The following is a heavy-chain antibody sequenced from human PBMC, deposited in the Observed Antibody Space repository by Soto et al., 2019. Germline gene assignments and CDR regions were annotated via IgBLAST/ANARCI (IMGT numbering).Heavy chain of an antibody. CDR1: GFTFNTYW. J-gene: IGHJ6*02. V-gene: IGHV3-7*05. Sequence: GGSLRLSCAASGFTFNTYWMTWIRQAPGKGLEWVANIKQDGSETYYVDSVKGRFTISRDNAKNSLYLQMNSLRAEDTAVYYCARDRGLLWFGDYYYYYGMDVWGQGTTVTVSS. D-gene: IGHD3-10*01. CDR2: IKQDGSET. CDR3: ARDRGLLWFGDYYYYYGMDV.